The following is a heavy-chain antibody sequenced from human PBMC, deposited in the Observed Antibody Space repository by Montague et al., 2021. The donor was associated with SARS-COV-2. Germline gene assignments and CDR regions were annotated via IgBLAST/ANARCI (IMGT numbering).Heavy chain of an antibody. V-gene: IGHV2-70*01. CDR1: RFSLSTSGMC. D-gene: IGHD1-1*01. CDR3: ARINSDPLDYYYYGMDV. CDR2: XXWDDDK. Sequence: PALVKPTQTLTLTCTFSRFSLSTSGMCVSWIRQPPGKALEWLALXXWDDDKYYSTSLKTRLTISKDTSKNQVVLTMTNVDPVDTATYYCARINSDPLDYYYYGMDVWGQGTTVTVSS. J-gene: IGHJ6*02.